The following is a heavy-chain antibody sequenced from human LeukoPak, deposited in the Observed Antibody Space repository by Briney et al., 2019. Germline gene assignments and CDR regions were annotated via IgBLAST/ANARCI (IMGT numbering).Heavy chain of an antibody. V-gene: IGHV3-21*01. J-gene: IGHJ6*04. CDR1: GFTFSSYS. Sequence: GGSLRLSCAASGFTFSSYSMNWVRQAPGKGLEWVSSISSSSSYIYYADSVKGRFTISRDNAKNSLYLQMNSLRAEDTAVYYCARDKGLLWFGELLRLPYGMDVWGKGTTVTVSS. CDR3: ARDKGLLWFGELLRLPYGMDV. CDR2: ISSSSSYI. D-gene: IGHD3-10*01.